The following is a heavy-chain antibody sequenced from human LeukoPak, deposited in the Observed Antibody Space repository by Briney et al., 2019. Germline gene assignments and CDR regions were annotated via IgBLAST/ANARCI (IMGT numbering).Heavy chain of an antibody. CDR1: GYTFTGYY. J-gene: IGHJ6*03. CDR2: INPNSGGT. D-gene: IGHD3-3*01. Sequence: ASVKVSCKASGYTFTGYYMHWVRQAPGQGLEWMGWINPNSGGTNYAQKFQGRVTMTRDTSISTAYMELSRLRSDDTAVYYCARGPGDFWSGYSYYYYMDVWGKGTTVTVSS. V-gene: IGHV1-2*02. CDR3: ARGPGDFWSGYSYYYYMDV.